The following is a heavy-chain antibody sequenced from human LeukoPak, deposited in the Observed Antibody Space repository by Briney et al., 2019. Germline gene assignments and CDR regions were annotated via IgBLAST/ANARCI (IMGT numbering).Heavy chain of an antibody. J-gene: IGHJ4*02. CDR1: GYTFTGYY. V-gene: IGHV1-2*02. D-gene: IGHD4-23*01. Sequence: GASVKVSCKASGYTFTGYYMHWVRQAPGQGLEWMGWINPNSGGTNYAQKFQGRVTMTRDTSISTAYMELSRLRSDDTAVYYCARDRARTTVVTPDYWGQGTLVTVSS. CDR2: INPNSGGT. CDR3: ARDRARTTVVTPDY.